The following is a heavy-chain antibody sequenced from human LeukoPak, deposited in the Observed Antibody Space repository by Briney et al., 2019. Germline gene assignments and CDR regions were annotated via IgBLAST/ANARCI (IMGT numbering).Heavy chain of an antibody. CDR3: VAKFYFDY. D-gene: IGHD4/OR15-4a*01. CDR2: ISYNGDTT. CDR1: GFTFSGFA. V-gene: IGHV3-64D*06. J-gene: IGHJ4*02. Sequence: GGSLRLSCSASGFTFSGFAMHWVRQAPGKGLEYVSAISYNGDTTYYVDSVKGRFTISRDNAKNTLYLQMSSLRPEDTAVYYCVAKFYFDYWGQGTLVTVSS.